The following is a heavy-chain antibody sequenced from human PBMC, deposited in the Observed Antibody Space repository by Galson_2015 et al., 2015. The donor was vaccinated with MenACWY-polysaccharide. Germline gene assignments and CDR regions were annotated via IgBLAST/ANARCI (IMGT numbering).Heavy chain of an antibody. CDR2: IKSKYNGGTT. D-gene: IGHD3-16*01. J-gene: IGHJ4*02. V-gene: IGHV3-15*01. CDR1: GFTFSNAW. Sequence: SLRLSCATSGFTFSNAWMSWVRQAPGKGLEWVGRIKSKYNGGTTDYAAPVKGRFSISRDDSQSTAYLQMNSLRTHDTGIYYCTTWGRDVYWGQGTVGTVSP. CDR3: TTWGRDVY.